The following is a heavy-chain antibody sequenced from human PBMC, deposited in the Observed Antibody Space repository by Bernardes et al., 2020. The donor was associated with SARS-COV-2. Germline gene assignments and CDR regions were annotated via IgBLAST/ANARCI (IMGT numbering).Heavy chain of an antibody. D-gene: IGHD2-2*01. J-gene: IGHJ6*03. CDR1: GYTFTSYG. V-gene: IGHV1-18*01. CDR3: ARVHNSIVVVPAATPSYYYYYYMDV. CDR2: ISAYNGTT. Sequence: DAGKDSCKASGYTFTSYGISWVRQAPGQGLEWMGWISAYNGTTTYAQKLQGRVTMTTDTSTSTAYMELRSLRSDDTAVYYCARVHNSIVVVPAATPSYYYYYYMDVWGKGTTVTGS.